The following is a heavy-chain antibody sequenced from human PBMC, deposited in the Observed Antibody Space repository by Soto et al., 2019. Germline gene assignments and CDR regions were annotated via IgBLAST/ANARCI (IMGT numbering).Heavy chain of an antibody. V-gene: IGHV3-30*18. CDR1: GFTFSDYG. CDR3: AKEMYPRTVLDSSSPWGDY. Sequence: PGGSLRLSCAVSGFTFSDYGMHWVRQAPGKGLEWVAVMSYAGTYKYYADSVKGRFTISRDLSGNKLFLQMNSLRLEDTAVYFCAKEMYPRTVLDSSSPWGDYWGQGTLVTVSS. D-gene: IGHD6-6*01. CDR2: MSYAGTYK. J-gene: IGHJ4*02.